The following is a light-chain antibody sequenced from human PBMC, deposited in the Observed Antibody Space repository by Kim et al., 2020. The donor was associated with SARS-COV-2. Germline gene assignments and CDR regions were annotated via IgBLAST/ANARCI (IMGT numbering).Light chain of an antibody. CDR1: QSVSSN. V-gene: IGKV3-15*01. CDR2: GAS. CDR3: QQYNRGYT. J-gene: IGKJ2*01. Sequence: EIVMTQSPATLSVSPGERATLSCRASQSVSSNLAWYQQKPGQAPRLLIYGASTRATGIPARFSGSGSGTEFTLTISSLQSEDFAVYYCQQYNRGYTFGQGTKLEI.